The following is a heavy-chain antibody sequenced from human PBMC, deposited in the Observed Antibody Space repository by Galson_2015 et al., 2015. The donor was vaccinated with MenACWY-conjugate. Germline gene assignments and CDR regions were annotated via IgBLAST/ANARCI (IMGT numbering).Heavy chain of an antibody. D-gene: IGHD6-13*01. Sequence: CAISGDSVSSNSAAWTWIRQSPSGGLEWLGRTYYRSRWHNDYAVSVKSRITIKPDTSRNQLSLQLSSVTPEDTAVYYCARGVTRTSGTINWYFDFWGRGTLVTVSS. J-gene: IGHJ2*01. CDR3: ARGVTRTSGTINWYFDF. V-gene: IGHV6-1*01. CDR2: TYYRSRWHN. CDR1: GDSVSSNSAA.